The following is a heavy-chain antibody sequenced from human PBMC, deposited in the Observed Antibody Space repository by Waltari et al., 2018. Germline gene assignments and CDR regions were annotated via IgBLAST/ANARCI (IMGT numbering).Heavy chain of an antibody. D-gene: IGHD2-2*01. Sequence: EVQVVESGGGLVQPGGSLRLSCAASGFIFRTYWMSWVRQAPGKGGEWGANIRQDGSEDYYVDSVKGRFTISRDNAKNSLYLQMNSLRAEDTAVYYCARVVRYCSSTSCFYFDYWGQGTLVTVSS. J-gene: IGHJ4*02. V-gene: IGHV3-7*01. CDR3: ARVVRYCSSTSCFYFDY. CDR2: IRQDGSED. CDR1: GFIFRTYW.